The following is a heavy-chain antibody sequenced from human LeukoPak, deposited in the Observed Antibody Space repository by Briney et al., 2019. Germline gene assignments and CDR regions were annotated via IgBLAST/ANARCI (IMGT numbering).Heavy chain of an antibody. V-gene: IGHV4-59*12. Sequence: PSETLSLTCAVSGGSIGSYYWSWIRQPPGKGLEWIGYIDYSGSTNYNPSLKSRVTISVDTSKNQFSLKLSSVTAADTAVYYCAREIPRGGGFLNWFDPWGQGTLVTVSS. J-gene: IGHJ5*02. D-gene: IGHD3-16*01. CDR2: IDYSGST. CDR1: GGSIGSYY. CDR3: AREIPRGGGFLNWFDP.